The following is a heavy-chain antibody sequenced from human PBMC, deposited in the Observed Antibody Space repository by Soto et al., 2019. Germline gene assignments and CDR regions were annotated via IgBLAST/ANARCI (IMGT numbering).Heavy chain of an antibody. CDR3: ARGTSDTPRDY. J-gene: IGHJ4*02. V-gene: IGHV3-33*08. Sequence: GGSLRLSCAASGLTFSSYAMSWVRQAPGRGLEWVAVIWYDGSNKYYADSVKGRFTISRDNSKNTPYLQMNSLRAEDTAVYYCARGTSDTPRDYWGQGTLVTVSS. CDR2: IWYDGSNK. D-gene: IGHD5-18*01. CDR1: GLTFSSYA.